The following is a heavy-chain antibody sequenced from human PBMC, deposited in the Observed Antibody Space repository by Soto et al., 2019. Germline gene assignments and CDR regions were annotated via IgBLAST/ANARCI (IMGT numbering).Heavy chain of an antibody. CDR3: ARGGMGPTTYFDY. J-gene: IGHJ4*01. V-gene: IGHV4-4*07. D-gene: IGHD1-26*01. CDR2: IYTSGRT. CDR1: GGSISGYY. Sequence: SETLSLTCTVSGGSISGYYWSWIRQPAGKGLEWIGRIYTSGRTNYNTSLKSRVTMSVDTSKNQFSLKLSSVTAADTAVYYCARGGMGPTTYFDYWGLGTQVTVSS.